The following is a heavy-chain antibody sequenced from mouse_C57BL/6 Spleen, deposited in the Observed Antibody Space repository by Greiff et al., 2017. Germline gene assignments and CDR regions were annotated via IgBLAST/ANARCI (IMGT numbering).Heavy chain of an antibody. CDR2: IHPNSGST. V-gene: IGHV1-64*01. Sequence: QVQLKQPGAELVKPGASVKLSCKASGYTFTSYWMHWVKQRPGQGLEWIGMIHPNSGSTNYNEKFKSKATLTVDKSSSTAYIQLSSLTSEDSAAYYCARWYYYGSSYYAMDYWGQGTSVTVSS. D-gene: IGHD1-1*01. CDR3: ARWYYYGSSYYAMDY. J-gene: IGHJ4*01. CDR1: GYTFTSYW.